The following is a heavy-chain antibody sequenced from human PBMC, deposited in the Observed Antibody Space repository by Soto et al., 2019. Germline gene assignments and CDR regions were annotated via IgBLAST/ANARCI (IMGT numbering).Heavy chain of an antibody. Sequence: SETLSLTCAVSGGSITSSGYFCPWLRHTPGKGLEWIGYISHTGTTYYNPSLKSRLTTSLDRSMTHFPLKLSSLPAADPAVYFCAGERRMLRGAGGIDGWGQGT. CDR1: GGSITSSGYF. D-gene: IGHD3-10*01. CDR3: AGERRMLRGAGGIDG. J-gene: IGHJ6*02. CDR2: ISHTGTT. V-gene: IGHV4-30-2*01.